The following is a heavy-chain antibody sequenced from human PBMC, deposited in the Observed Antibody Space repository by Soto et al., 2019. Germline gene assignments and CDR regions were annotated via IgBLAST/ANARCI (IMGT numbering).Heavy chain of an antibody. CDR2: ISGSGGST. D-gene: IGHD6-19*01. V-gene: IGHV3-23*01. CDR1: GFTFSSYA. J-gene: IGHJ6*02. Sequence: GGSLRLSCAASGFTFSSYAMSCVRQGPGKGLEWVSAISGSGGSTYYADSVKGRFTISRDNSKNTLYLQMNSLRAEDTAVYYCAKPPTFVAGAYYYYGMYVWGQGTTVPVSS. CDR3: AKPPTFVAGAYYYYGMYV.